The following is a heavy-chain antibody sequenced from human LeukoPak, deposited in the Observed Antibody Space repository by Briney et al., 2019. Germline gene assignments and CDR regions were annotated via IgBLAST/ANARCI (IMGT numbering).Heavy chain of an antibody. CDR2: ISSSSSYI. Sequence: GGSLRLSCAASGFPFSSYSMNWVRQAPGKGLEWVSSISSSSSYIYYADSVKGRFTISRDNAKNSLYLQMNSLRAEDTAVYYCARDSRYSSSWYAVYFFDYWGQGTLVTVSS. J-gene: IGHJ4*02. V-gene: IGHV3-21*01. CDR3: ARDSRYSSSWYAVYFFDY. CDR1: GFPFSSYS. D-gene: IGHD6-13*01.